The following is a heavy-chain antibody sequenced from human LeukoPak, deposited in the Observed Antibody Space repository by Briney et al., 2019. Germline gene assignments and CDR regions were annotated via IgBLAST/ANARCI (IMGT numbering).Heavy chain of an antibody. J-gene: IGHJ4*02. D-gene: IGHD3-9*01. Sequence: KTSETLSLTCTVSGGSISSYYWSWIRQPPGKGLEWIGYIYYSGSTNYNPSLKSRVTISVDTSKNQFSLKLSSVTAADTAVYYCARRGDILTGSPFDYWGQGTLVTVSS. V-gene: IGHV4-59*08. CDR1: GGSISSYY. CDR3: ARRGDILTGSPFDY. CDR2: IYYSGST.